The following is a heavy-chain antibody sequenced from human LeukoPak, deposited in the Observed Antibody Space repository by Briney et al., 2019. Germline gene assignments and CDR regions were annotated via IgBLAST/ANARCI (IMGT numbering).Heavy chain of an antibody. Sequence: PGGSLRLSCAASGFTFTISGMHWVRQAPGEGLEWVAFIGRDATTKYYADSVKGRFTISRDNSKNTLYLQMNSLRAEDTAVYYCAKRISMEWYLYSYDSSGLKGDAFDIWAKGQWPPSLQ. D-gene: IGHD3-22*01. CDR1: GFTFTISG. CDR3: AKRISMEWYLYSYDSSGLKGDAFDI. CDR2: IGRDATTK. J-gene: IGHJ3*02. V-gene: IGHV3-30*02.